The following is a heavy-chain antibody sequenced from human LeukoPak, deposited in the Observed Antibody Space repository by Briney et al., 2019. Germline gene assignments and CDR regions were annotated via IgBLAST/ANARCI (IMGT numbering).Heavy chain of an antibody. CDR2: ISSSSTYI. D-gene: IGHD3-3*01. V-gene: IGHV3-21*01. Sequence: GSLRLSCAASGFTFCTYTMNWVRQAPGKGLEWVASISSSSTYINYADSPKGRFTISRDNAKNSLYLQMNSLRAEDTAVYYCASQIFGVAHVYWGQGTLVTVSS. J-gene: IGHJ4*02. CDR3: ASQIFGVAHVY. CDR1: GFTFCTYT.